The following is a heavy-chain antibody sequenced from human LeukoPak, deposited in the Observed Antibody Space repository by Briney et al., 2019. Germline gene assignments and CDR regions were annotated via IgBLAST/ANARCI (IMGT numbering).Heavy chain of an antibody. D-gene: IGHD1-14*01. Sequence: PSETLSLTCTVSGGSISSYYWSWIRQPPGKGLEWIGYIYYSGSTNYNPSLKSQVTISVDTSKNQFSLKLSSVTAADTAVYYCARAIPGAFDIWGQGTMVTVSS. CDR3: ARAIPGAFDI. CDR2: IYYSGST. CDR1: GGSISSYY. J-gene: IGHJ3*02. V-gene: IGHV4-59*08.